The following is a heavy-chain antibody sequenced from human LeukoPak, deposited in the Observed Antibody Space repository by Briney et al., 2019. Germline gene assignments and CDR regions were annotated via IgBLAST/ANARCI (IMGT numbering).Heavy chain of an antibody. CDR1: GFTVNSTY. D-gene: IGHD3-9*01. J-gene: IGHJ4*02. CDR3: AARGILTGYQYFDY. CDR2: IYHSGST. Sequence: GSLRLSCAVSGFTVNSTYMSWVRQPPGKGLEWIGEIYHSGSTNYNPSLKSRVTISVDKSKNQFSLKLSSVTAADTAVYYCAARGILTGYQYFDYWGQGTLVTVSS. V-gene: IGHV4-4*02.